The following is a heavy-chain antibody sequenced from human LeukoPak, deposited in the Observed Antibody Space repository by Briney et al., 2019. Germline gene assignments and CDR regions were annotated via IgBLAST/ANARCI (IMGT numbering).Heavy chain of an antibody. Sequence: PSETLSLTCTVSGGSISNYYWSWIRQPPGKGLEWIGYIYYSGSTNYNPSLKSRVTISVDTSKNQFSLKLSSVTAADTAVYYCARQRAYSSSWYKGDYWGQGTLVTVSS. J-gene: IGHJ4*02. CDR1: GGSISNYY. D-gene: IGHD6-13*01. V-gene: IGHV4-59*08. CDR3: ARQRAYSSSWYKGDY. CDR2: IYYSGST.